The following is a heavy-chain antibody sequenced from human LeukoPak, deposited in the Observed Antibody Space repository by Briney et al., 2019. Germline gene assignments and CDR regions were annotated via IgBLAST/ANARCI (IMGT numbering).Heavy chain of an antibody. Sequence: GGSLRLSSAASGFTFSSYSMNWARQAPGKGLEWVSAISSSSSYIYYADSVKGRFTISRDNAKNSLYLQMNSLRAEDTAVYYCARDYYYDSGGYYSNFDYWGQGTLVTVSS. D-gene: IGHD3-22*01. CDR1: GFTFSSYS. V-gene: IGHV3-21*01. J-gene: IGHJ4*02. CDR2: ISSSSSYI. CDR3: ARDYYYDSGGYYSNFDY.